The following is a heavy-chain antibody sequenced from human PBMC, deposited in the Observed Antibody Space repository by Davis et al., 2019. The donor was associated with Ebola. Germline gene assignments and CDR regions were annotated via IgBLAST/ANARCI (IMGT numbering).Heavy chain of an antibody. Sequence: GGSLRLSCAASGFTFSSYSMNWVRQAPGKGLEWVSSISSSSSYIYYADSVKGRFTISRDNAKNSLYLQMNSLRAEDTAVYYCARAGGYCSSTSCYFGYWGQGTLVTVSS. J-gene: IGHJ4*02. V-gene: IGHV3-21*04. CDR1: GFTFSSYS. D-gene: IGHD2-2*01. CDR2: ISSSSSYI. CDR3: ARAGGYCSSTSCYFGY.